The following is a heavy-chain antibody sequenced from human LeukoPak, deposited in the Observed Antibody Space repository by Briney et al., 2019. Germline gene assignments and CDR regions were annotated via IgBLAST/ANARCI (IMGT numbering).Heavy chain of an antibody. Sequence: SETLSLTCTVSGASISSYYWSWIRQSPGKGLEWIGYIYYSGSTNYNPSLKSRVTISVDTSKNQFSLKLSSVTAADTAVYYCARGRGYGDRDYWGQGTLVTVSS. CDR3: ARGRGYGDRDY. J-gene: IGHJ4*02. CDR2: IYYSGST. D-gene: IGHD4-17*01. V-gene: IGHV4-59*01. CDR1: GASISSYY.